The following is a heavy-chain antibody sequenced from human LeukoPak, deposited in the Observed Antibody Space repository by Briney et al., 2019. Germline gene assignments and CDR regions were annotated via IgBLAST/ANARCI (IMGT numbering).Heavy chain of an antibody. Sequence: GGSLRLSCVASGFSFGDYGMHWVRQAPGKGLEWVSRIIWDGSTTDYADSVRGRFTMSRDNSKNSLFLEMNGLTVEDSALYFCAIDRGIRRLGIYYYYMDVWGKGTRVTVSS. D-gene: IGHD1-1*01. CDR2: IIWDGSTT. J-gene: IGHJ6*03. CDR3: AIDRGIRRLGIYYYYMDV. CDR1: GFSFGDYG. V-gene: IGHV3-43D*04.